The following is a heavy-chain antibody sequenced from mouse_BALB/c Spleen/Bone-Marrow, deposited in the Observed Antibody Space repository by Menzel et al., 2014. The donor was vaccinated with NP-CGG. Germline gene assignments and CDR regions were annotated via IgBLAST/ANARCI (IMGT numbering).Heavy chain of an antibody. CDR1: GYTFTSYW. V-gene: IGHV1-87*01. Sequence: LLESGAELARPGASVKLSCKASGYTFTSYWMQWVKQRPGQGLEWIGAIYPGDGDTGYTQKFKGKATLTADKSSTTAYMQLSSLTSEDSAVYYCARNFPFDYWGQGTTLAVSS. CDR2: IYPGDGDT. CDR3: ARNFPFDY. J-gene: IGHJ2*01.